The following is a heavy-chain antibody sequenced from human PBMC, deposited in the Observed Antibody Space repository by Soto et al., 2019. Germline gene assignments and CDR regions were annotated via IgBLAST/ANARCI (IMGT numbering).Heavy chain of an antibody. CDR2: IFSSGST. J-gene: IGHJ4*02. CDR3: AREGSYSAYNFAHGIQLWSFDF. Sequence: ASETLSLTCTVSGGSINTFYWSWVRQPAGKGLEWIGRIFSSGSTSFNPSLESRVAMSVDTSKNHFSLNLSSVTAADMAVYYCAREGSYSAYNFAHGIQLWSFDFWGQGALVTVSS. D-gene: IGHD5-12*01. V-gene: IGHV4-4*07. CDR1: GGSINTFY.